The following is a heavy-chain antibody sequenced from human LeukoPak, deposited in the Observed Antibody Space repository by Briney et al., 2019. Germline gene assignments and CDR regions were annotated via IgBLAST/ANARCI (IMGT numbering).Heavy chain of an antibody. CDR3: ERRGYDILTGYYNLNYYYMDV. CDR1: GGSISSSSYY. V-gene: IGHV4-39*01. CDR2: IYYSGST. J-gene: IGHJ6*03. Sequence: PSETLSLTCTVSGGSISSSSYYLGWIRQPPGKGLEWIGSIYYSGSTYYNPSLKSRVTISVDTSKNQFSLKLSSVTAADTAVYYCERRGYDILTGYYNLNYYYMDVWGKGTTVTISS. D-gene: IGHD3-9*01.